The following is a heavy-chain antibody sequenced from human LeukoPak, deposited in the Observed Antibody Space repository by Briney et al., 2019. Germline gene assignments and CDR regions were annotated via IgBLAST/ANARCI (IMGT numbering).Heavy chain of an antibody. Sequence: SVTDSCQASGFTFPSSAMQWVRPPRGPRLEWIGWIFVGSGNTNYAHKLQERVTLTRDMYTSKAYMELSSLRPEATAVDYCAAVGPVNYVSYYGMDVWGQGTTVTVSS. V-gene: IGHV1-58*02. CDR2: IFVGSGNT. J-gene: IGHJ6*02. D-gene: IGHD3-10*02. CDR1: GFTFPSSA. CDR3: AAVGPVNYVSYYGMDV.